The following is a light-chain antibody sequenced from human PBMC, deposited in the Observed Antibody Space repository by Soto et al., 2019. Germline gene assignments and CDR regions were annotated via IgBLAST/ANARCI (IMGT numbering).Light chain of an antibody. J-gene: IGLJ2*01. CDR2: SGD. CDR3: VLYMKGDIRV. V-gene: IGLV8-61*01. Sequence: QTVVTQEASLSVSPEGTVTLTCGLTSGSVSSRYYPSWYRQDPGQTPRTLIYSGDIRSSGVPYRFSGFILGSKAALTITGAQADDESVYYCVLYMKGDIRVFGGGTKVTVL. CDR1: SGSVSSRYY.